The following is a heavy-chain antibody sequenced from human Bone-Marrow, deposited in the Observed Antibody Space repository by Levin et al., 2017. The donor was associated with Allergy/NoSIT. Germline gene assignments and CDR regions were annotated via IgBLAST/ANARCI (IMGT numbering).Heavy chain of an antibody. J-gene: IGHJ4*02. D-gene: IGHD3-16*01. V-gene: IGHV3-30*03. Sequence: PGGSLRLSCGASGFTFRSYGMHWVRQAPGKGLEWVAFISDDGSDKNYPDSVKGRFTISRDSSKNTLYLEMNSLRAEDTAVYYCARVYDSYFFDYWGQGTLVTVSS. CDR2: ISDDGSDK. CDR3: ARVYDSYFFDY. CDR1: GFTFRSYG.